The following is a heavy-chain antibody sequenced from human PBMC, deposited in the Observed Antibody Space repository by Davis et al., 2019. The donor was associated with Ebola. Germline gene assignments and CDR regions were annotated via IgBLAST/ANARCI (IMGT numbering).Heavy chain of an antibody. J-gene: IGHJ6*02. CDR3: ARFLVGATDYYYGMDV. CDR2: IYPVDSDT. D-gene: IGHD1-26*01. Sequence: GESLKISCKGSGYSFTSYWIGWVRQMPGNGLEWMGIIYPVDSDTRYSPSFQGQVTISADKSISTAYLQWSSLKASDTAMYYCARFLVGATDYYYGMDVWGQGTTVTVSS. V-gene: IGHV5-51*01. CDR1: GYSFTSYW.